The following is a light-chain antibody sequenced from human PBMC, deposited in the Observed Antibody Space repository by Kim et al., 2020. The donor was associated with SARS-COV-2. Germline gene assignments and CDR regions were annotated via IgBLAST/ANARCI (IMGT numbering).Light chain of an antibody. CDR3: QRLNSNPS. J-gene: IGKJ4*01. CDR1: QDISNR. V-gene: IGKV1-9*01. Sequence: DIQLTQSPSFLSASVGDRVTITCRASQDISNRLAWYQQKSGTAPKLLIYLTSTLRSGVPSRFSGSGSSTEFTLTISSLQAEDFATYYCQRLNSNPSFGGRTKVDIK. CDR2: LTS.